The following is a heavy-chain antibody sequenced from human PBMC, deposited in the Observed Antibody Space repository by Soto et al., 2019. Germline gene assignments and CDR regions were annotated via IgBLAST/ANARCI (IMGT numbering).Heavy chain of an antibody. CDR3: ARGRRSRYCSSTSCYDWFDP. V-gene: IGHV4-34*01. Sequence: QVQLQQWGAGLLKPSETLSLTCAVYGGSFSGYYWSWIRQPPGQGLEWIGEINHSGSTNYNPSLKSRVTISVDTSKNQFSLKLSSVTAADTAVYYCARGRRSRYCSSTSCYDWFDPWGQGTLVTVSS. D-gene: IGHD2-2*01. CDR2: INHSGST. J-gene: IGHJ5*02. CDR1: GGSFSGYY.